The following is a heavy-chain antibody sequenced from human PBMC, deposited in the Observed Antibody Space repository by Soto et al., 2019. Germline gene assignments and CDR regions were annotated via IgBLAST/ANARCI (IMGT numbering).Heavy chain of an antibody. Sequence: QVQLVQSGAEVKKPGSSVKVSCKASGGTFSSYAISWVRQAPGQGLEWMGGIIPIFGTANYAQKFQGRVTITADESTSTAYMELSSLRSEDTAVYYCARAGYSSSWYRSVSAYYYYYGMDVWGQGTTVTVSS. J-gene: IGHJ6*02. CDR2: IIPIFGTA. CDR3: ARAGYSSSWYRSVSAYYYYYGMDV. D-gene: IGHD6-13*01. CDR1: GGTFSSYA. V-gene: IGHV1-69*01.